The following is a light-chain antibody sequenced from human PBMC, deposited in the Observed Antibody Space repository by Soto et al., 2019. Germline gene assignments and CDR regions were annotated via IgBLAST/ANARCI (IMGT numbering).Light chain of an antibody. CDR3: QTWGTGIRV. CDR2: LNSDGSH. CDR1: SGHSSYA. V-gene: IGLV4-69*01. Sequence: QPVLTQSPSASASLGASVKLTCTLSSGHSSYAIAWYQQRPEKGPRYLMKLNSDGSHSKGDGIPDRFSGSRSGAERYLTISSLQSEDEADYYCQTWGTGIRVFGGGTTLTVL. J-gene: IGLJ3*02.